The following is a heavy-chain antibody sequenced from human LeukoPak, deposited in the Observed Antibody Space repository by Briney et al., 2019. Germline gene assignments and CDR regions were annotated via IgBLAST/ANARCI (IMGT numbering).Heavy chain of an antibody. CDR3: AKVSGIWFGRNQDTFDI. V-gene: IGHV3-23*01. J-gene: IGHJ3*02. D-gene: IGHD3-10*01. CDR2: ISGTGGST. CDR1: GFTFSSYA. Sequence: PGGSLRLTCAASGFTFSSYAMSWVRQAPGKGLEWVSGISGTGGSTYYADSVKGRFTISRDNSKNTVYLQMNSLRAEDTAVYYCAKVSGIWFGRNQDTFDIWGQGTTVTVSS.